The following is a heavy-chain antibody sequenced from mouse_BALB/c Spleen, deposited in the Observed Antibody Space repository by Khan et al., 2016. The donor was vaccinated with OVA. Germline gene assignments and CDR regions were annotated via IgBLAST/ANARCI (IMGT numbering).Heavy chain of an antibody. CDR2: IWSDGST. CDR3: DRQPYYHYNIMDY. Sequence: QVQLKQSGPGLVAPSQSLSITCTISGFSLTNYGVHWVRQPPGKGLEWLVVIWSDGSTTYKSAIKSRLTISKYNSKSYVFLKMNSLQTDDTAMYFCDRQPYYHYNIMDYWGQGTSVTVSS. J-gene: IGHJ4*01. V-gene: IGHV2-6-1*01. CDR1: GFSLTNYG. D-gene: IGHD2-10*01.